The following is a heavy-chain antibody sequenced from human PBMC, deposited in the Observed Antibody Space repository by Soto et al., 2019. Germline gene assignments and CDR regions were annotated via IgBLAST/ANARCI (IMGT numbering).Heavy chain of an antibody. CDR3: ARDRSSSDCFPHIDY. D-gene: IGHD6-19*01. J-gene: IGHJ4*02. CDR2: ISHRSSFI. Sequence: GGPLRLSCAASGFTFSNYNMNWVRQAPGRGLEWVSSISHRSSFIYYADSVKGRFTISSDSAKKSMYLQMNSLRAEDTAVYYWARDRSSSDCFPHIDYWGQGAMVTASS. V-gene: IGHV3-21*01. CDR1: GFTFSNYN.